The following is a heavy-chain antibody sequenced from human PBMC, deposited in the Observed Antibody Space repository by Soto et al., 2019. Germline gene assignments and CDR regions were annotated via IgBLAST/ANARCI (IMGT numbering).Heavy chain of an antibody. J-gene: IGHJ6*02. CDR1: GFTVSDFG. D-gene: IGHD3-3*01. V-gene: IGHV3-33*01. CDR3: ARSSVYGVVKYGIDV. Sequence: PGRSSTLSWGADGFTVSDFGSHCVSQAPSKELEWVAVIWFDGSYRYYTDAVKGRFTISRDNSKTTLFLQMNSLRAEDTGIYFCARSSVYGVVKYGIDVWGHGTTVTVSS. CDR2: IWFDGSYR.